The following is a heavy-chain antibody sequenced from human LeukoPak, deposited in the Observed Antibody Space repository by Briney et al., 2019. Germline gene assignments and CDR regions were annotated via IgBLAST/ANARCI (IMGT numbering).Heavy chain of an antibody. D-gene: IGHD3-10*01. Sequence: SVKVSCKASGGTFSSYAISWVRQAPGQGLEWMGGIIPIFGTANYAQKFQGGVTITADESTSTAYMELSSLRSEDTAVYYCAGAPHTKSGSYLSPFDYWGQGTLVTVSS. CDR1: GGTFSSYA. CDR2: IIPIFGTA. CDR3: AGAPHTKSGSYLSPFDY. V-gene: IGHV1-69*13. J-gene: IGHJ4*02.